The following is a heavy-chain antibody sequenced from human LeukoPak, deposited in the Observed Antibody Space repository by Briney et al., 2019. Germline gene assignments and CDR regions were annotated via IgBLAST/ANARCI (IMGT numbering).Heavy chain of an antibody. CDR3: ARQGRSGYASDY. CDR1: GYNFDTFW. Sequence: GESLKISCQGSGYNFDTFWIVWVRQMPGKGLEWMGIIYPGDSDTRYSPSFQGQVTISADKSVTTAYLQWSSLKASDTAMYYCARQGRSGYASDYWGQGTLVTVSS. CDR2: IYPGDSDT. J-gene: IGHJ4*02. D-gene: IGHD5-12*01. V-gene: IGHV5-51*01.